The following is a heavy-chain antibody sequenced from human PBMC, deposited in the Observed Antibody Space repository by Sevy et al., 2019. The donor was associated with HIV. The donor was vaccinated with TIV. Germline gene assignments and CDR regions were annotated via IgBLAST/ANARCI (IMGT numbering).Heavy chain of an antibody. CDR1: GYTFTSYG. V-gene: IGHV1-18*01. Sequence: ASVKVSCKASGYTFTSYGISWVRQAPGQGLEWMGWISAYNGNTNYAQKLQGRVTMTTDTSTSTAYMELRSLRSDDTAVYYCAREDSSGWYDAFDIWCQGTMVTVSS. D-gene: IGHD6-19*01. CDR2: ISAYNGNT. J-gene: IGHJ3*02. CDR3: AREDSSGWYDAFDI.